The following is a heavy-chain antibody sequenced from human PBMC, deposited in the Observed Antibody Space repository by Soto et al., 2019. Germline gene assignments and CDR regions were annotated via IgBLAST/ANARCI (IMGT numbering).Heavy chain of an antibody. J-gene: IGHJ5*02. V-gene: IGHV1-69*13. CDR2: IIPLFNLS. CDR3: ARAGRAAAGHSTYNWFDP. D-gene: IGHD6-13*01. Sequence: SVKVSCKASGGTFSSYAVSWVRQAPGQGLEWMGGIIPLFNLSKYAQKFQGRVTITADESTSTAYMEMSSLRSEDTAVYYCARAGRAAAGHSTYNWFDPWGQGTLVTAPQ. CDR1: GGTFSSYA.